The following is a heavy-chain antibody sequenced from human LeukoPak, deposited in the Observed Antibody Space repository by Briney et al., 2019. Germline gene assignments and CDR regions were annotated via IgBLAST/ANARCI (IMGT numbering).Heavy chain of an antibody. CDR3: ARGIRAATYYYYYYMDV. J-gene: IGHJ6*03. V-gene: IGHV1-2*02. Sequence: ASVNVSCKASGYTFTGYYMHWVRQAPGQGLEWMGWINPNSGGTNYAQKFQGRVTMTRDTSISTAYMELSRLRSDDTAVYYCARGIRAATYYYYYYMDVWGKGTTVTISS. CDR2: INPNSGGT. CDR1: GYTFTGYY. D-gene: IGHD2-15*01.